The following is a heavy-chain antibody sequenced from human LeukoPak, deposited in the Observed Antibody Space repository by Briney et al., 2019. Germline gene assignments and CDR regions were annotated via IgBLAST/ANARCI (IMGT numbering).Heavy chain of an antibody. CDR1: GGSVSSSSYY. D-gene: IGHD2-15*01. J-gene: IGHJ4*02. CDR3: ARIGYCSGGSCSFGY. V-gene: IGHV4-39*01. CDR2: IYHSGST. Sequence: PSETLSLTCTVSGGSVSSSSYYWGWIRQPPGKGLEWIGSIYHSGSTDYNPSLKSRVTISVDTSKNQFSLKLSSVTAADAAVYYCARIGYCSGGSCSFGYWGQGTLVTVSS.